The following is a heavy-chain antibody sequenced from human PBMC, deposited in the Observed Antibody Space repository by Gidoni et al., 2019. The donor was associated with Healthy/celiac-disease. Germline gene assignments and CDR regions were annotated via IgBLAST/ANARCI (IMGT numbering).Heavy chain of an antibody. Sequence: EVQLLESVGGLVQPGGSLRLSCAASGFTFSSYAMSWVRQAPGKGLEWVSAISGSGGSTYYADSVKGRFTISRDNSKNTLYLQMNSLRAEDTAVYYCAKEGDYDSSGYYPIDYWGQGTLVTVSS. CDR2: ISGSGGST. D-gene: IGHD3-22*01. V-gene: IGHV3-23*01. CDR1: GFTFSSYA. J-gene: IGHJ4*02. CDR3: AKEGDYDSSGYYPIDY.